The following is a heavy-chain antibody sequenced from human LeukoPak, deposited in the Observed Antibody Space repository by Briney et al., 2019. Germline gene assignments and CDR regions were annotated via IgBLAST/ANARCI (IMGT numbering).Heavy chain of an antibody. CDR3: ARSTPLGEALDY. J-gene: IGHJ4*02. V-gene: IGHV4-59*01. CDR1: GGSISSYY. CDR2: IYYSGST. Sequence: SETLSLTCTVSGGSISSYYCSWIRQPPGQGLEWIGYIYYSGSTNYNPSLKSRVTISVDTSKNQFSLKLSSVTAADTAVYYCARSTPLGEALDYWGQGTLVTVSS. D-gene: IGHD4-23*01.